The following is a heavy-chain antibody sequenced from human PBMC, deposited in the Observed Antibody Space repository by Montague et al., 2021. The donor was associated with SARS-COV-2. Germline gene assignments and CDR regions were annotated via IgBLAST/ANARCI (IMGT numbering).Heavy chain of an antibody. Sequence: SLRLACAASGFTSSSYAMTWVRHTPGEGLEWVSSISGDDDVTYHADSVRGRFTISRDNSQNTLYMEMNDLRVEDTALYYCAKGGRHPRDPFDIWGQGTTVSVSA. V-gene: IGHV3-23*01. CDR1: GFTSSSYA. CDR2: ISGDDDVT. J-gene: IGHJ3*02. D-gene: IGHD1-26*01. CDR3: AKGGRHPRDPFDI.